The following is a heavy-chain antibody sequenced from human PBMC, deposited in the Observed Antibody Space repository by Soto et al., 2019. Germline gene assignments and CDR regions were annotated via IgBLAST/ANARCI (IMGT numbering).Heavy chain of an antibody. Sequence: QVQLQESGPGLVKPSETLSLTCTVSGGSISSYYWSWIRQPPGKGLEWIGYIYYSGSTNYNPSLKSRVTISVDTSKNQFSLKLSSVTAADTTVYYCARGPTVTTLWLGWFDPWGQGTLVTVSS. CDR1: GGSISSYY. D-gene: IGHD4-17*01. V-gene: IGHV4-59*01. CDR2: IYYSGST. CDR3: ARGPTVTTLWLGWFDP. J-gene: IGHJ5*02.